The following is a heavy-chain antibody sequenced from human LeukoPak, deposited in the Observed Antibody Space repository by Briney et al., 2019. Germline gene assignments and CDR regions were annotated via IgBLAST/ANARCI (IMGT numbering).Heavy chain of an antibody. D-gene: IGHD3-16*01. J-gene: IGHJ4*02. Sequence: GGSLRLSCAASGFTFSAYWVVWVRQAPGKGLEWVAKISPDGTQKSYVDSVKGRFTISRDDAKNSLYLQMNSLRPEDTAVYSCARGPRWDFDCWGQGTLVTVSS. CDR2: ISPDGTQK. V-gene: IGHV3-7*04. CDR1: GFTFSAYW. CDR3: ARGPRWDFDC.